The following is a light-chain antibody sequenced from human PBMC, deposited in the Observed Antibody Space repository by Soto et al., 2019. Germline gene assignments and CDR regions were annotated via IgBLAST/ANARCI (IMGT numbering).Light chain of an antibody. CDR2: DAS. V-gene: IGKV3-20*01. CDR1: QSVRSNY. CDR3: QQYASSPCS. J-gene: IGKJ2*01. Sequence: EIVLTQSPGTLALSPGERATLSCRASQSVRSNYVAWYQQKPGQAPRLLIYDASSRATGIPDRFSGTGSGTDFTLTISRLEPEDFEVYYCQQYASSPCSFGPGTKLEIK.